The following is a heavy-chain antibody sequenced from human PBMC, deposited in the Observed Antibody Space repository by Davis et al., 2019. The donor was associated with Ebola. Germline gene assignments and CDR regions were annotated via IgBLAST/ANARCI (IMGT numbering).Heavy chain of an antibody. J-gene: IGHJ3*02. CDR2: INPRNDNT. D-gene: IGHD6-6*01. CDR3: ARVRGAARIVDAFDI. V-gene: IGHV1-46*01. CDR1: GYTLTSYY. Sequence: AASVKVSCKASGYTLTSYYLHWVRQAPGHGLEWIGIINPRNDNTTYAQIFQGRVTMTRDTSTSTAYMELRSLRSDDTAVYYCARVRGAARIVDAFDIWGQGTMVTVSS.